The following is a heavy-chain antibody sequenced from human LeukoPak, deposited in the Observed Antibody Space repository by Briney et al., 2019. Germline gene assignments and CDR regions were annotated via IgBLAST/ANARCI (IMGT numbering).Heavy chain of an antibody. Sequence: PSETLSLTCTVSGDSINSRAYYWRWIRQYPGKGLEWIGYISHTGNFLYNLSPKGRVTMSIDTSKNEFTLNLRSVTAADTAVFFCARSRVSGYDFFFDNWGQGTLVTVSS. V-gene: IGHV4-31*03. D-gene: IGHD5-12*01. J-gene: IGHJ4*02. CDR1: GDSINSRAYY. CDR2: ISHTGNF. CDR3: ARSRVSGYDFFFDN.